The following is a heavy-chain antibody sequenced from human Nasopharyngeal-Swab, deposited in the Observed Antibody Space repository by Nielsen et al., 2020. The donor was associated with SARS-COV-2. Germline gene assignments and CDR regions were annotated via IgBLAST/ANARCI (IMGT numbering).Heavy chain of an antibody. V-gene: IGHV3-21*01. D-gene: IGHD4-11*01. CDR1: GFTFSSYC. CDR3: ARWDYSNYDMDY. Sequence: ESLKLSCAASGFTFSSYCMNWVRQAPGKGLEWVSSISSSSSYIYYADSVKGRFTISRDNAKNSLYLQMNSLRAEDTAVYYCARWDYSNYDMDYWGQGTLVTVSS. CDR2: ISSSSSYI. J-gene: IGHJ4*02.